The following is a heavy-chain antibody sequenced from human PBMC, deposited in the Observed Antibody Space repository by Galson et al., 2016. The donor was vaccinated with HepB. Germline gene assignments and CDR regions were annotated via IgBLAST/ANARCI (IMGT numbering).Heavy chain of an antibody. Sequence: SLRLSCAASGFTLSSYDMHWVRQATGKGLEWVSAIGTAGDTYYPGSVKGRFTISRENAKNSLYLQMNSLRDGDTAVYYCARGLRITMVRGVLYYYNGMDVWGQGTTVTVSS. V-gene: IGHV3-13*01. J-gene: IGHJ6*02. CDR3: ARGLRITMVRGVLYYYNGMDV. CDR1: GFTLSSYD. CDR2: IGTAGDT. D-gene: IGHD3-10*01.